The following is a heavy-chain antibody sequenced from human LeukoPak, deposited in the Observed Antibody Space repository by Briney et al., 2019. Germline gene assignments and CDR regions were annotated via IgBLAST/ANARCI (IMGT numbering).Heavy chain of an antibody. D-gene: IGHD6-13*01. Sequence: ASVKVSCKASGYTFTSYYMHWVRQAPGQGLEWMGIINPSGCSTSYAQKFQGRVTMTRDTSTSTVYMELSSLRSEDTAVYYCARDLVQQQAQNWFDPWGQGTLVTVSS. J-gene: IGHJ5*02. CDR1: GYTFTSYY. CDR3: ARDLVQQQAQNWFDP. CDR2: INPSGCST. V-gene: IGHV1-46*01.